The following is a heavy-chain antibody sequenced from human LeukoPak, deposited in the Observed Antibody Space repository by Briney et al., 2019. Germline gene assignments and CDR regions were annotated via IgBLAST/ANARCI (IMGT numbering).Heavy chain of an antibody. CDR1: GYSFTSFD. CDR2: MNPHGGRT. CDR3: AKVSGPGSLYFDY. V-gene: IGHV1-8*01. D-gene: IGHD3-10*01. J-gene: IGHJ4*02. Sequence: ASVRVSCKASGYSFTSFDINWVRQAPGQGLEWMGWMNPHGGRTVYAEKFQGRTTMTRDTSITTAFLDMSGLTSDDTAVYFCAKVSGPGSLYFDYWGQGTLVTFSS.